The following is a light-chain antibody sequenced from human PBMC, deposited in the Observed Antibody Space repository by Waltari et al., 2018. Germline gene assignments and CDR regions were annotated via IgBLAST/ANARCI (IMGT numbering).Light chain of an antibody. J-gene: IGLJ2*01. Sequence: QSVLTQSPSASGTSGQRVTISCSGSSSNIGRDIVNWYRHLPGTAPKLLIYNNNQRPSGGPDRFSGSKSGTSASLASSGLQSEDEADYYCAAWDDSLNGVVFGGGTKLSVL. V-gene: IGLV1-44*01. CDR1: SSNIGRDI. CDR2: NNN. CDR3: AAWDDSLNGVV.